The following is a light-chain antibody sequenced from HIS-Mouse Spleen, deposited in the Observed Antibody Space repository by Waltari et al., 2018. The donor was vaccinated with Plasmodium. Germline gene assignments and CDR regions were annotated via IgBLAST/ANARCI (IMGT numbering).Light chain of an antibody. Sequence: QSALTQPPSASGSPGQSVTIPCTGTSSYVGGYNYVSWYQHHPGKAPKLMIYEVSKRPSGVPDRFSGSKSGNTASLTVSGLQAEDEADYYCSSYAGSNNLVFGGGTKLTVL. J-gene: IGLJ2*01. CDR3: SSYAGSNNLV. V-gene: IGLV2-8*01. CDR2: EVS. CDR1: SSYVGGYNY.